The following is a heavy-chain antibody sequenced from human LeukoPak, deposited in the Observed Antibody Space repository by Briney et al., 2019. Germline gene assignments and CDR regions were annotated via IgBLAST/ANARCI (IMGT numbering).Heavy chain of an antibody. Sequence: GGSLRLSCAASGFTFSNYAMSWVRQAPGKGLEWVSAISGRGGSAYYADSVKGRFTISRDNSKNTLYLQMNSLRAEDTAVYYCAKGGGSTIYYYYYYGMDVWGQGTTVTVSS. CDR3: AKGGGSTIYYYYYYGMDV. J-gene: IGHJ6*02. CDR1: GFTFSNYA. V-gene: IGHV3-23*01. CDR2: ISGRGGSA. D-gene: IGHD3-9*01.